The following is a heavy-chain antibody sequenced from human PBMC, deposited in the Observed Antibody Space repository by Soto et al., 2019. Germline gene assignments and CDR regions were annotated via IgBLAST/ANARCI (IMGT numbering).Heavy chain of an antibody. CDR2: INAGNGNT. CDR3: ARDRKYDILTGSSRRYFAY. J-gene: IGHJ4*02. V-gene: IGHV1-3*01. D-gene: IGHD3-9*01. Sequence: ASVKVSCKASGYTFTSYAMHWVRQAPGQRLDWMGWINAGNGNTKYSQKFQGRVTITRDTSASTAYMELSSLRSENTAVYYCARDRKYDILTGSSRRYFAYWGQGTLVTVSS. CDR1: GYTFTSYA.